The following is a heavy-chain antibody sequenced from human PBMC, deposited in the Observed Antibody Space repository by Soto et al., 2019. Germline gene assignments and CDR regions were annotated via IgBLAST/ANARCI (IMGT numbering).Heavy chain of an antibody. D-gene: IGHD3-22*01. CDR3: VRTTYFSDSSGYNRCFDY. CDR2: SRDKAQGYST. V-gene: IGHV3-72*01. CDR1: VFTLSDHY. J-gene: IGHJ4*02. Sequence: XGSLRLSCACSVFTLSDHYIDCVRHSPGKCLEWVGRSRDKAQGYSTEYAASVKGRFTTSRDDSKNSVYLQMNSLKTEDTAVYYCVRTTYFSDSSGYNRCFDYWGQGTLVTVSS.